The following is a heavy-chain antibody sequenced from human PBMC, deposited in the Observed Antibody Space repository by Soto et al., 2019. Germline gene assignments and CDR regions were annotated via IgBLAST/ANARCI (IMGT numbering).Heavy chain of an antibody. Sequence: QVQLVESGGGVVQPGRSLRLSCAASGFTFSSYGMHWVRQAPGKGLEWVAVIWYDGSNKYYADSVKGRFTISRDNSKNTLYLQMNSLRDEDTAVYYCASGDTAMAYYYGMDVWGQGTTVTVSS. CDR1: GFTFSSYG. CDR3: ASGDTAMAYYYGMDV. V-gene: IGHV3-33*01. J-gene: IGHJ6*02. CDR2: IWYDGSNK. D-gene: IGHD5-18*01.